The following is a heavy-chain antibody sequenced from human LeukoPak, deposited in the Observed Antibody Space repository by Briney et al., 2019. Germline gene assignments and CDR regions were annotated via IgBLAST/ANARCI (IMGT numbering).Heavy chain of an antibody. CDR2: IYYSGST. J-gene: IGHJ4*02. CDR3: ARAISGYYPLFDY. Sequence: SETLSLTCTVSGGSIGSGGYYWSWIRQHPGKGLEWIGYIYYSGSTYYNPSLKSRVTISVDTSKNQFSLKLSSVTAADTAVYYCARAISGYYPLFDYWGQGTLVTVSS. V-gene: IGHV4-31*03. CDR1: GGSIGSGGYY. D-gene: IGHD3-22*01.